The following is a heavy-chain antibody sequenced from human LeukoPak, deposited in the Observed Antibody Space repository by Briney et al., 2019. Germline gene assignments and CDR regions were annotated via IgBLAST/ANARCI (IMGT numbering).Heavy chain of an antibody. CDR3: ASRGPSRYGGCHFDY. D-gene: IGHD4-23*01. CDR1: GFTFSSYW. Sequence: GGSLRLSCAASGFTFSSYWMSWVRQPPGRGLEWVANIKQDGSEKYYVDSVKGRFTVSRDNAKNSLFLQMNSLRAEDTAVFYCASRGPSRYGGCHFDYWGQGTLVTVSS. V-gene: IGHV3-7*01. CDR2: IKQDGSEK. J-gene: IGHJ4*02.